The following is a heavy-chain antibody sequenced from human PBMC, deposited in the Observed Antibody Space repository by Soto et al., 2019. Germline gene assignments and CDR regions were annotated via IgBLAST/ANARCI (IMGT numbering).Heavy chain of an antibody. CDR2: IIPILGIA. CDR3: ASVLSGGPEPEGY. D-gene: IGHD3-10*01. V-gene: IGHV1-69*02. Sequence: QVQLVQSGAEVKKPGSSVKVSCKASGGTFSSYTISWVRQAPGQGLEWMGRIIPILGIANYAQKFQGRVTITADKSTSTAYMELSSLRSEDTAVYYCASVLSGGPEPEGYWGQGTLVTVSS. CDR1: GGTFSSYT. J-gene: IGHJ4*02.